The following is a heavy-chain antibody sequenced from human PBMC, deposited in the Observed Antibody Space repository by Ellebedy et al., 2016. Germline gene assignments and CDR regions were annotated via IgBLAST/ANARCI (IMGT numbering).Heavy chain of an antibody. CDR1: GGSISSSSYY. Sequence: GSLRLSXTVSGGSISSSSYYWGWIRQPPGKGLEWIGSFYNSGDIYYNPSFKSRVSISVDMSKNQLSLKLSSVTAADTAVYYCAGGEMATIFYFDYWGQGTLVTVSS. CDR3: AGGEMATIFYFDY. J-gene: IGHJ4*02. D-gene: IGHD5-24*01. V-gene: IGHV4-39*07. CDR2: FYNSGDI.